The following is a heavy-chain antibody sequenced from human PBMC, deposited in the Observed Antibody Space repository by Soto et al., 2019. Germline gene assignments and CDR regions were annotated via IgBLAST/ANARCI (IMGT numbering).Heavy chain of an antibody. Sequence: TLSLTCVVSGASISSTNWWGWVRQAPGMRLEWIGYIYYSGSTYYNPSLKSRVTIPVDTSKNQFSLKLSSVTAADTAVYYCARGVTMVRGVIIPWFDPWGQGTLVTVSS. CDR2: IYYSGST. D-gene: IGHD3-10*01. CDR1: GASISSTNW. CDR3: ARGVTMVRGVIIPWFDP. V-gene: IGHV4-30-4*01. J-gene: IGHJ5*02.